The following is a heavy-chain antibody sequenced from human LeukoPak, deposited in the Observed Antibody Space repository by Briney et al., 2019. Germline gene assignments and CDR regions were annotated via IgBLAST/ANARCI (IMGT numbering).Heavy chain of an antibody. Sequence: SETLSLTCTVSGVSISNYYWSWIRQPPGKGLEWLGYIYYSGSTNHNPSLKSRVTISVDTSKNQFSLKLSSVTAADTAVYYCARAGQFIAARPITFDYWGQGTLVTVSS. D-gene: IGHD6-6*01. CDR1: GVSISNYY. V-gene: IGHV4-59*01. J-gene: IGHJ4*02. CDR2: IYYSGST. CDR3: ARAGQFIAARPITFDY.